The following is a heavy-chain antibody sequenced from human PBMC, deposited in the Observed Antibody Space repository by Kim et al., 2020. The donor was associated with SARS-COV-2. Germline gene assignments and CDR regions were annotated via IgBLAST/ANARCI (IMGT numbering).Heavy chain of an antibody. Sequence: KGRFTISRDNSKNTLYLQMNSLRAEDTAVYYCAKGVIVVVPAAIMGGMDVWGQGTTVTVSS. J-gene: IGHJ6*02. CDR3: AKGVIVVVPAAIMGGMDV. V-gene: IGHV3-30*02. D-gene: IGHD2-2*01.